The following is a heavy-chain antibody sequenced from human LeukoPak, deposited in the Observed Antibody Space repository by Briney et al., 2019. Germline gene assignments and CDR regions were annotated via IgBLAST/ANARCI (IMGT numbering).Heavy chain of an antibody. Sequence: GRSLRLSCAASGFTFSSYAMHWIRQAPGKGLEWVAVISYDGSNKYYADSVKGRFTISRDNSKNTLYLQMNSLRAEDTAVYYCARDLYDITDRYSSAWYGLYWGQGTLDTVSS. D-gene: IGHD6-19*01. CDR2: ISYDGSNK. CDR3: ARDLYDITDRYSSAWYGLY. V-gene: IGHV3-30-3*01. J-gene: IGHJ4*02. CDR1: GFTFSSYA.